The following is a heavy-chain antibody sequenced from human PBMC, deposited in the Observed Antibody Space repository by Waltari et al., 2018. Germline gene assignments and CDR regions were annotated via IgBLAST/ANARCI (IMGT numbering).Heavy chain of an antibody. V-gene: IGHV3-64D*06. CDR3: WRAGRDYGMDV. J-gene: IGHJ6*02. CDR1: GFTFSSYA. CDR2: ISSNGGST. Sequence: EVQLVESGGGLVQPGGSLRLSCSASGFTFSSYAMSWVRQAPGNGLEYVSAISSNGGSTYHADSVKGRFTISRDNSKNTLYLQMSSLRAEDTAVYYCWRAGRDYGMDVWGQGTTVTVSS.